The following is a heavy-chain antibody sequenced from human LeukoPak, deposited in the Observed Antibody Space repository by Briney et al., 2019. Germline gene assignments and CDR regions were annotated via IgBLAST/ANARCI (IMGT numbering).Heavy chain of an antibody. CDR3: ARDAGYGGNSDY. Sequence: GGSLRLSCAASGFTFNMYWMTWVRQAPGKGLESVAYINKDGSDKYYVDSVRGRFTVSRDNAKNSLYPQMNSLRAEDTAVYYCARDAGYGGNSDYWGQGTLVTVSS. D-gene: IGHD4-23*01. J-gene: IGHJ4*02. V-gene: IGHV3-7*01. CDR2: INKDGSDK. CDR1: GFTFNMYW.